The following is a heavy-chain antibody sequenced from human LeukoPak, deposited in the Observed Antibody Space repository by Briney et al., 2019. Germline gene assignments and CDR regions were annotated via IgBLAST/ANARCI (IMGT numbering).Heavy chain of an antibody. CDR1: GFTFSSYG. D-gene: IGHD3-22*01. J-gene: IGHJ4*02. Sequence: PGGSLRLSCAASGFTFSSYGMHWVRQAPGKGLEWVAVISYGGSNKYYADSVKGRFTISRDNSKNTLYLQMNSLRAEDTAVYYCAKDRYYYDSSGYFAYWGQGTLVTVSS. CDR2: ISYGGSNK. V-gene: IGHV3-30*18. CDR3: AKDRYYYDSSGYFAY.